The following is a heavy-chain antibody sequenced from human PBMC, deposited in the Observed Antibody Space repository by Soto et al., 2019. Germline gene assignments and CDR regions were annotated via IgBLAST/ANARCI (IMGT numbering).Heavy chain of an antibody. J-gene: IGHJ3*02. CDR1: GDSVSSNSAA. CDR2: TYYRSTWYN. V-gene: IGHV6-1*01. CDR3: AREAAPPDAFDI. Sequence: SQTLSLTCAISGDSVSSNSAAWNWIRQSPSRGLEWLGRTYYRSTWYNDYAVSVKSRITINPDTSKNQFSLQLNSVTPEDTAVYDGAREAAPPDAFDIWGQGTMVTVSS. D-gene: IGHD6-25*01.